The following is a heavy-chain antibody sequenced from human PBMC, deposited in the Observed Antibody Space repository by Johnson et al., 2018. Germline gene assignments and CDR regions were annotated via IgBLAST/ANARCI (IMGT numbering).Heavy chain of an antibody. CDR2: IYSGGST. CDR3: ASGATMIVVVSYYYMDV. D-gene: IGHD3-22*01. CDR1: GFTVSSNY. V-gene: IGHV3-66*02. J-gene: IGHJ6*03. Sequence: EVQLVETGGGLVQPGGSLRLSCAASGFTVSSNYMNWVRQAPGKGLEWVSVIYSGGSTYYADSVKGRFTISRDNSKNTLYLQMNSLRAEDTAVYYCASGATMIVVVSYYYMDVWGKGTTVTVSS.